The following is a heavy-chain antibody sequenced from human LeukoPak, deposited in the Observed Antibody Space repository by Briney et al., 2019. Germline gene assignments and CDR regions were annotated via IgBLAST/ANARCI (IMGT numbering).Heavy chain of an antibody. J-gene: IGHJ4*02. CDR1: GFTFDDYA. V-gene: IGHV3-9*01. CDR3: AKGGIAARPGFDH. CDR2: ISWNSGSI. Sequence: GGSLRLSCAASGFTFDDYAMHWVRQAPGKGLEWVSGISWNSGSIGYADSVKGRFTISRDNAKNSLYLQMNSLRAEDTALYYCAKGGIAARPGFDHWGQGTLVTVSS. D-gene: IGHD6-6*01.